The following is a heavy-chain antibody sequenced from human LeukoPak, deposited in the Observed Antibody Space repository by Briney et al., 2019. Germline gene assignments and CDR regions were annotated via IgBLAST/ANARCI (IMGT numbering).Heavy chain of an antibody. CDR3: ATATGGDGYNPLDAFDI. Sequence: GASVKVSCKASGYTFTSYYMHWVRQAPGQGLEWMGIINPSGGSTSYAQKFQGRVTMTRDTSTSTVYMELSSLRSEDTAVYYCATATGGDGYNPLDAFDIWGQGTMVTVSS. CDR2: INPSGGST. D-gene: IGHD5-24*01. V-gene: IGHV1-46*01. J-gene: IGHJ3*02. CDR1: GYTFTSYY.